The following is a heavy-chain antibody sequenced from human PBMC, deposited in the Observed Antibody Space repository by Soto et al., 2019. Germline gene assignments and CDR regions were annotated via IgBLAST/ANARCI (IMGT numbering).Heavy chain of an antibody. Sequence: SETLSLTCAVSGASISNSFWWTWVRQPPGKGLEWIGEIFHSENTNYNPSLRSRVSFSVDKSKNQFSLRLTSVTAADTAVYFCARSKQWFGEFNLDSWGQGNLVTVSS. CDR3: ARSKQWFGEFNLDS. V-gene: IGHV4-4*02. CDR2: IFHSENT. CDR1: GASISNSFW. J-gene: IGHJ4*02. D-gene: IGHD3-10*01.